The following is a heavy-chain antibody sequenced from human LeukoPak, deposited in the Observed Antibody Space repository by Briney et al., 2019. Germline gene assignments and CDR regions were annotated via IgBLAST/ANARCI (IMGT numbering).Heavy chain of an antibody. J-gene: IGHJ4*02. D-gene: IGHD3-9*01. CDR2: ISWNSGSI. Sequence: GGSLRLSCAASGFTFDDYAMHWVRQAPGKGLEWVSGISWNSGSIGYADSVKGRFTISRDNAKNSLYLQMNSLRAEDTALYYCAKGIQWGKAAYFDWQLGSWDYWGQGTLVTVSS. CDR1: GFTFDDYA. CDR3: AKGIQWGKAAYFDWQLGSWDY. V-gene: IGHV3-9*01.